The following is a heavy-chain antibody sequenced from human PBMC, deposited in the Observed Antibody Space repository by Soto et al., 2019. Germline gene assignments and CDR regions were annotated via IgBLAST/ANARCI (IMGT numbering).Heavy chain of an antibody. J-gene: IGHJ4*02. D-gene: IGHD6-19*01. CDR1: GFAFSSYA. V-gene: IGHV3-23*01. CDR3: AKDRKSGSGWYWDY. CDR2: ISGSGGST. Sequence: GGSLRLSCAVSGFAFSSYAMSWVRQAPGKGLEWVSGISGSGGSTYSADSVKGRFTISRDNSKNTLYLQMNSLRVEDTAVYYCAKDRKSGSGWYWDYWGQGTLVTVSS.